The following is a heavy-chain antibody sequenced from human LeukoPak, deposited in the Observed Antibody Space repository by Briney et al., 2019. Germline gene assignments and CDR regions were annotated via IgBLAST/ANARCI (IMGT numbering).Heavy chain of an antibody. CDR2: ISSSGSTI. J-gene: IGHJ4*02. CDR1: GFSFSSFE. Sequence: PGGSLRLSCAASGFSFSSFEMNWVRQAPGKGLEWVSYISSSGSTIYYADSVKGRFTISRDNAKNSLYLQMNSLRAGDTAVYYCATMMARDGYMIHYWGQGTLVAVSS. V-gene: IGHV3-48*03. D-gene: IGHD5-24*01. CDR3: ATMMARDGYMIHY.